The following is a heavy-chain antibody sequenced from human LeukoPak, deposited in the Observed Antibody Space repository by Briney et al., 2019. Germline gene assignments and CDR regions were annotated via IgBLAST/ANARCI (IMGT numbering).Heavy chain of an antibody. V-gene: IGHV3-48*03. CDR3: VRGDGYTAYYYYMDV. D-gene: IGHD5-24*01. J-gene: IGHJ6*03. Sequence: PGGSLRLSCAASGFTFSSYEMNWVRQAPGKGLEWVSYISSSGSTIYYADSVKGRFTISRDNAKNSLYLQMNSLRAEDTAVYYCVRGDGYTAYYYYMDVWGKGTTVTVSS. CDR1: GFTFSSYE. CDR2: ISSSGSTI.